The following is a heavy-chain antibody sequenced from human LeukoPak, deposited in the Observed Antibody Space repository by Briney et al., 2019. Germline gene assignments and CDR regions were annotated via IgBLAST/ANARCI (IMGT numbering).Heavy chain of an antibody. CDR2: IYPGDSDT. D-gene: IGHD3-22*01. Sequence: GESLKISCKGSGYTFTSYWIGWVRQMPGKGLEWKGIIYPGDSDTRYNPAFQGQVTISADKSINTAYLQWSSLKASDTAMYYCARTYYYDSSGYYPFYYWGQGTLVTVSS. CDR1: GYTFTSYW. CDR3: ARTYYYDSSGYYPFYY. V-gene: IGHV5-51*01. J-gene: IGHJ4*02.